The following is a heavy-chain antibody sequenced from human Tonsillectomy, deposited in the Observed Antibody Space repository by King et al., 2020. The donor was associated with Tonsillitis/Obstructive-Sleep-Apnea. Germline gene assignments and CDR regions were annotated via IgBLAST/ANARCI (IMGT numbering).Heavy chain of an antibody. CDR3: ARGSFTYGDQYPTYFDY. J-gene: IGHJ4*02. CDR1: GGSFSGYY. CDR2: INHSGST. D-gene: IGHD4-17*01. V-gene: IGHV4-34*01. Sequence: VQLQQWGAGLLKPSETLSLTCAVYGGSFSGYYWSWIRQPPGKGLEWIGEINHSGSTNYNPSLKSRVTISVDTSKNQFSLMLSSVTAADTAVYYCARGSFTYGDQYPTYFDYWGQGTLVTVSS.